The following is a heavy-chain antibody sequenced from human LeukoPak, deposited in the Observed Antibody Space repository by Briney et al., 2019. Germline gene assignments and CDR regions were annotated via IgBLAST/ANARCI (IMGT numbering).Heavy chain of an antibody. V-gene: IGHV1-69*13. CDR2: IIPIFGTA. J-gene: IGHJ6*03. CDR1: GGTFSSYA. Sequence: SVTVSCKASGGTFSSYAISWVRQAPGQGLEWMGVIIPIFGTANYAQKFQGRVTITADESTSTAYMELSSLRSEDTAVYYCARGPYGSGSQYYYYYYMDVWGKGTTVTISS. CDR3: ARGPYGSGSQYYYYYYMDV. D-gene: IGHD3-10*01.